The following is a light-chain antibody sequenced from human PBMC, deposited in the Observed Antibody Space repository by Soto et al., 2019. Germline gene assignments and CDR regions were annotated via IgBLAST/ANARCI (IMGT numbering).Light chain of an antibody. J-gene: IGLJ1*01. CDR3: CSYAGVNTFYV. Sequence: QSVLTQPASVSGSPGQSIPISCTGTRSDVGSYNLVSWYQQHPGKAPKLMIYGVSKRPSGVSNRFSGSKSGNTASLTISGLQAEDEADYYCCSYAGVNTFYVFGTGTKLTVL. V-gene: IGLV2-23*02. CDR1: RSDVGSYNL. CDR2: GVS.